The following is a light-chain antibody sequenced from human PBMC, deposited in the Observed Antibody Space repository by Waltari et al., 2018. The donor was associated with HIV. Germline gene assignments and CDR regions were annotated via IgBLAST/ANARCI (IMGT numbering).Light chain of an antibody. CDR2: DVS. CDR3: CSYAGSWV. Sequence: QSALTQPRSVSGSPGQSVTISCTGTSSAVGGYNSVSWYQQHPGKAPKLMIFDVSKLPSGVPARVSGSKSVNTASLTISGLQAEDEADYYCCSYAGSWVFGGGTMLTVL. V-gene: IGLV2-11*01. J-gene: IGLJ3*02. CDR1: SSAVGGYNS.